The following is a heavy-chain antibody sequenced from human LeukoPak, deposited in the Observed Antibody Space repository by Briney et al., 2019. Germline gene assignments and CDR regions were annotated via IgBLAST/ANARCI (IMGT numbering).Heavy chain of an antibody. J-gene: IGHJ4*02. V-gene: IGHV3-30*04. D-gene: IGHD4-23*01. CDR2: VSYEGTIK. CDR3: ARVRRVTPDY. Sequence: AGGSLRLSCAASGFAFSNFAMHWVRQAPGKGLEWVAVVSYEGTIKYYTDSAKGRFTISRDNAKNTLYLQMNSLRAEDTAVYYCARVRRVTPDYWGQGTLVTVSS. CDR1: GFAFSNFA.